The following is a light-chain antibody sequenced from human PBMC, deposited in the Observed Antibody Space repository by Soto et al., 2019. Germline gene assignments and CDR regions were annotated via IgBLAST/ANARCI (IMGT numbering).Light chain of an antibody. CDR2: GAS. J-gene: IGKJ4*01. V-gene: IGKV3-20*01. CDR3: QQYNDWPPLT. Sequence: DIVLTQSPGTLSLSPGERATLSCRASQSFSSGYLAWYQQKPGQAPRLLIYGASTRATDIPDRFSGSESGTEFTLTISRLEPEDFAVYYCQQYNDWPPLTFGGGTKVEIK. CDR1: QSFSSGY.